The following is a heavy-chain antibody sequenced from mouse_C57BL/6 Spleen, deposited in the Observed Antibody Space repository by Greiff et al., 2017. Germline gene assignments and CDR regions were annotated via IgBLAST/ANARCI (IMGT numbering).Heavy chain of an antibody. D-gene: IGHD2-14*01. V-gene: IGHV14-2*01. CDR3: ARRYDVYAMDD. J-gene: IGHJ4*01. CDR1: GFNIKDYY. CDR2: IDPEDGET. Sequence: VQLQQSGAELVKPGASVKLSCTASGFNIKDYYMHWVKQRTEQGLEWIGRIDPEDGETKYAPKFPGKATITADTSSNTAYLQLSSLTSEDTAVYYCARRYDVYAMDDWGQGTSVTVSS.